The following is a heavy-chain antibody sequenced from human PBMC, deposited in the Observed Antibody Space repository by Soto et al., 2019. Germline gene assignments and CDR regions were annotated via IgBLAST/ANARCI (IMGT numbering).Heavy chain of an antibody. J-gene: IGHJ4*02. Sequence: GGSLRLSCAASGFTFGRYAIAWVRQAPGEGLEWVAGVSYDGIDEHYADSVRGRFSISRDNSKNTVSLQMNSLRADDTAVYYCTRDIIYFDYWGQGTLVTVSS. CDR2: VSYDGIDE. D-gene: IGHD2-21*01. CDR1: GFTFGRYA. CDR3: TRDIIYFDY. V-gene: IGHV3-30*04.